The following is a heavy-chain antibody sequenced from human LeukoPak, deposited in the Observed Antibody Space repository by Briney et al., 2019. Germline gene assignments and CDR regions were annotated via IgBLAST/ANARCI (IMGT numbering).Heavy chain of an antibody. Sequence: GESLKISCKGSGYSFTSYWIGWVRQMPGKGLEWMGIIYPGDSDTRYSPSFQGQFTISADKSISTAYLQWSSLKASDTAMYYCARAYYDIGPQTTCYDYWGQGTLVTVSS. D-gene: IGHD3-22*01. CDR3: ARAYYDIGPQTTCYDY. CDR1: GYSFTSYW. J-gene: IGHJ4*02. V-gene: IGHV5-51*01. CDR2: IYPGDSDT.